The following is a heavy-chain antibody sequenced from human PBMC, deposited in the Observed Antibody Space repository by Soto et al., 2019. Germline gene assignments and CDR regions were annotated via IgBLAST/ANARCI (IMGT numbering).Heavy chain of an antibody. CDR1: GGSFSGYY. J-gene: IGHJ6*03. V-gene: IGHV4-34*01. Sequence: PSETLSLTCAVYGGSFSGYYWSWISQPPGKGLEWIGEINHSGSTNYNPSPKSRVTISVDTSKNQFSLKLSSVTAADTAVYYCARGWGYCSGGSCYKDYYYYMDVWGKGTTVTVSS. D-gene: IGHD2-15*01. CDR3: ARGWGYCSGGSCYKDYYYYMDV. CDR2: INHSGST.